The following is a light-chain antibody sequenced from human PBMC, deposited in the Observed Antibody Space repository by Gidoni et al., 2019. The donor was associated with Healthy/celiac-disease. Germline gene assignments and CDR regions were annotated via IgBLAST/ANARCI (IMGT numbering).Light chain of an antibody. CDR1: QSISSW. CDR2: DAS. V-gene: IGKV1-5*01. CDR3: QHYT. J-gene: IGKJ2*01. Sequence: DIQMTQSPSTLSASVGDRVTIPCRASQSISSWLAWYQQKPGKAPKLLTYDASSLESGVPSRFSGSGSGTEFTLTISSLQPDDFATDYCQHYTFGQGTKLEIK.